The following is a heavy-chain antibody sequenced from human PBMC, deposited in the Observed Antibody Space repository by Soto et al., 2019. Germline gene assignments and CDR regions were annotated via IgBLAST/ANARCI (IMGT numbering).Heavy chain of an antibody. Sequence: EGQLLESGGGSRQPGESLRLSCVASTYNIANHAVNWVRQAPGKGPEWVSAISADGDRKYYEESLKGRFTISKDGSKNVVYLEVKSLTTEDTAVYYCARRAYFFDGTGSHGFDIWGQGTLVTVSS. J-gene: IGHJ3*02. V-gene: IGHV3-23*01. CDR2: ISADGDRK. D-gene: IGHD2-21*01. CDR1: TYNIANHA. CDR3: ARRAYFFDGTGSHGFDI.